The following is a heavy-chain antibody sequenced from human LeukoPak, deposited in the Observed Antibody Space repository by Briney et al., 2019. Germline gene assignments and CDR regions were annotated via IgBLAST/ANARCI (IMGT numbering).Heavy chain of an antibody. D-gene: IGHD1-1*01. CDR1: GFTFSSYG. J-gene: IGHJ4*02. V-gene: IGHV3-30*18. Sequence: GRSLRLSCAASGFTFSSYGMHWVRQAPGKGLEWVAVTSYDGSNKYYADSAKGRFTISRDNSKNTLYLEMNSLRAEDTAVYYCAKKAPGADWSLVYWGQGTLVTVSS. CDR2: TSYDGSNK. CDR3: AKKAPGADWSLVY.